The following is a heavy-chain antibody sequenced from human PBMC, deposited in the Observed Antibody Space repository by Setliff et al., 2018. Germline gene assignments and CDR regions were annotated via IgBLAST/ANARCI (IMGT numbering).Heavy chain of an antibody. Sequence: PSETLSLTCAVYGGSFSGYYWSWIRQPPGKRLEWIGEIIHSGSTNYNPSLKSRVTISMDTSKNQFSLKVSSVTAADTAVYYCARSYQYPLDVWGQGTTVTVS. J-gene: IGHJ6*02. CDR1: GGSFSGYY. D-gene: IGHD2-2*01. CDR2: IIHSGST. V-gene: IGHV4-34*12. CDR3: ARSYQYPLDV.